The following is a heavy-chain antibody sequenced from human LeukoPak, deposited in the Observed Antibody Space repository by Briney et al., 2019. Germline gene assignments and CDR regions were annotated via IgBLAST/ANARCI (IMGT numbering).Heavy chain of an antibody. D-gene: IGHD3-22*01. Sequence: PSETLSLTCTVSGGSISSNSYYWGWIRQPPGKGLEWIGSIYYSGSTNYNPSLKSRVTISVDTSKNQFSLKLSSVTAADTAVYYCARDFYYYDSSGYYYVRWYFDLWGRGTLVTVSS. CDR1: GGSISSNSYY. J-gene: IGHJ2*01. CDR3: ARDFYYYDSSGYYYVRWYFDL. CDR2: IYYSGST. V-gene: IGHV4-39*07.